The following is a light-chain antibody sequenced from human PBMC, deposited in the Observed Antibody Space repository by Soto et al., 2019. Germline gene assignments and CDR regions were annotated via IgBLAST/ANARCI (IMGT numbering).Light chain of an antibody. CDR3: KQGLQSIT. CDR2: LGS. CDR1: QSLLHSNGYNY. V-gene: IGKV2-28*01. J-gene: IGKJ5*01. Sequence: DIVMTQSPLSLPVTPGEPASISCRSSQSLLHSNGYNYLDWYLQKPGQSPQLLIYLGSSRSPGVPDRFGGSGSGTDFTLKSSRVDAEDVGVYYCKQGLQSITFGQGTRLEIK.